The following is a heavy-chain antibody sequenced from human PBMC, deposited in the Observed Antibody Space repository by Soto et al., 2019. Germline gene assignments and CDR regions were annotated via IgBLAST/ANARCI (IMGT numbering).Heavy chain of an antibody. J-gene: IGHJ4*02. CDR2: IYYSGST. V-gene: IGHV4-39*01. D-gene: IGHD2-21*02. Sequence: PSETLSLTCPVAGDSISSSSYYWDWIRQPPGKGLEWIGSIYYSGSTYYNPSLKSRVTISVDTSKNQFSLKPSSVTAADTAVYYCARARSGDRRFDSWGQGALVTVSS. CDR3: ARARSGDRRFDS. CDR1: GDSISSSSYY.